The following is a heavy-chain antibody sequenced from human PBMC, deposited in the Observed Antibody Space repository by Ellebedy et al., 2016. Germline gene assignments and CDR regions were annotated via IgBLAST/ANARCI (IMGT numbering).Heavy chain of an antibody. CDR3: AKDFPVVPAAIHNGVDY. CDR1: GFTFSSYG. CDR2: ISYDGSNK. Sequence: GESLKISXAASGFTFSSYGMHWVRQAPGKGLEWVAVISYDGSNKYYADSVKGRFTISRDNSKNTLYLQMNSLRAEDTAVYYCAKDFPVVPAAIHNGVDYWGQGTLVTVSS. V-gene: IGHV3-30*18. J-gene: IGHJ4*02. D-gene: IGHD2-2*02.